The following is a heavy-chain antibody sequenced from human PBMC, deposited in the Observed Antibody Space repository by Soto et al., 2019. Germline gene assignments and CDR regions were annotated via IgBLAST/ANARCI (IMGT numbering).Heavy chain of an antibody. CDR3: ARGSRYSTFLNWFDP. CDR2: IYYSGST. CDR1: GGSISSGGYY. D-gene: IGHD4-4*01. Sequence: SETLSLTCTVSGGSISSGGYYWSWIRQHPGKGLEWIGYIYYSGSTYYNPSLKSRVTISVDTSKNQFSLKLSSVTAADTAVYYCARGSRYSTFLNWFDPWGQGTLVTVSS. J-gene: IGHJ5*02. V-gene: IGHV4-31*03.